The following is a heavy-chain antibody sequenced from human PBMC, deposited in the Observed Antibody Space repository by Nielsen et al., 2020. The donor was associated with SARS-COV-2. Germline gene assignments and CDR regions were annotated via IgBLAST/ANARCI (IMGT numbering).Heavy chain of an antibody. V-gene: IGHV3-64D*09. CDR3: LKPQVRTDFWSGSFDY. D-gene: IGHD3-3*01. CDR1: GFTFSSYA. Sequence: GESLKISCSASGFTFSSYAMHWVRQAPGKGLEYVSAISSNGGSTYYADSVKGRFTISRDNSKNTLYLQMSSLRAEDTAVYYCLKPQVRTDFWSGSFDYWGQVTLVTVSS. J-gene: IGHJ4*02. CDR2: ISSNGGST.